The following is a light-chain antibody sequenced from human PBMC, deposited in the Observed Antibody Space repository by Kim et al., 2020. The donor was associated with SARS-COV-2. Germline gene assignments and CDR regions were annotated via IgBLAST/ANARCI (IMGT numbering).Light chain of an antibody. J-gene: IGLJ3*02. CDR1: NIGSKS. CDR3: QVWDSSSDHRV. V-gene: IGLV3-21*04. CDR2: YDS. Sequence: APGKTARNTCGGNNIGSKSVHWYQQKPGQAHVVVIYYDSDRPSGIPERFSGSNSGNTATLTISRVEAGDEADYYCQVWDSSSDHRVFGGGTQLTVL.